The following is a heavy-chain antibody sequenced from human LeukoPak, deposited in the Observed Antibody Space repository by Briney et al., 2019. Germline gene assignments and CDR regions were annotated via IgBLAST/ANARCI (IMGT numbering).Heavy chain of an antibody. V-gene: IGHV4-34*01. Sequence: SETLSLTCAVYGGSFSGYYWSWIRQPPGKGLEWIGEINHRRSTNYNPSLKSRVTMSVDTSKNQFSLNLSSVTAADTAVYYCARGQFWSGYSIWGQGTLVAVSS. D-gene: IGHD3-3*02. CDR3: ARGQFWSGYSI. CDR2: INHRRST. CDR1: GGSFSGYY. J-gene: IGHJ4*02.